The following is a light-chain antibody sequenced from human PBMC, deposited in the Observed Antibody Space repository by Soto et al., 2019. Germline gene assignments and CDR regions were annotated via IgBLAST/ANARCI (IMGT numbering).Light chain of an antibody. V-gene: IGKV3D-20*01. CDR1: QIVGRDY. Sequence: EIVLTQSPATLSLSPGERATLSCGASQIVGRDYLAWYQQKVGLAPRLLIFNASSRASDIADRFSGSGSGADFHLTINRLEPEDFAVYYCQQYAYSPLSFGGGTMVEIK. J-gene: IGKJ4*01. CDR2: NAS. CDR3: QQYAYSPLS.